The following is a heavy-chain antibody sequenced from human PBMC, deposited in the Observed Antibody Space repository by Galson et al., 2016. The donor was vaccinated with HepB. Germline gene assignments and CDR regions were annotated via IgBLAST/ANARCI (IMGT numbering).Heavy chain of an antibody. CDR1: GFTVSNNY. J-gene: IGHJ6*02. CDR2: IYSAGNT. V-gene: IGHV3-53*01. D-gene: IGHD3-10*01. CDR3: AREGDSGSSHHYYYGMDV. Sequence: SLRLSCAASGFTVSNNYMSWVRQAPGKGLEWVSTIYSAGNTYYADSVKGRFIISRDNSKNTLYLQMNSLRAEDTAVYYCAREGDSGSSHHYYYGMDVWGQGTTVTVSS.